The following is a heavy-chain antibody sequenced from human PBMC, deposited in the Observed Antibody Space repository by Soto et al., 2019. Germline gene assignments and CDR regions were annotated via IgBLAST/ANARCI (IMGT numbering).Heavy chain of an antibody. V-gene: IGHV2-5*02. CDR1: GFSLSTSGVG. Sequence: QITLKESGPTLVKPTQTLTLTCTFSGFSLSTSGVGVGWVRQPPGKALEWLVFIYWDDDTRYSPSLRSRLTITKDTSKSQVVLTMTNVDPVDTATYFCAHRRIGVSQWNYGDFDYWGQGTLVTVSS. CDR2: IYWDDDT. CDR3: AHRRIGVSQWNYGDFDY. D-gene: IGHD1-7*01. J-gene: IGHJ4*02.